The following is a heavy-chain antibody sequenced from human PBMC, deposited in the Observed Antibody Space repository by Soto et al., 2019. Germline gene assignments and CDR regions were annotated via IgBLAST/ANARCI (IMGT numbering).Heavy chain of an antibody. D-gene: IGHD3-3*02. Sequence: ALSLTCTVSGGSISSYYWSWIRQPPGKGLEWIGYIYYSGSTNYNPSLKSRVTISVDTSKNQFSLKLSSVTAADTAVYYCARDYISGLASYYYYYGMDVWGQGTTVTVSS. CDR3: ARDYISGLASYYYYYGMDV. J-gene: IGHJ6*02. CDR2: IYYSGST. V-gene: IGHV4-59*01. CDR1: GGSISSYY.